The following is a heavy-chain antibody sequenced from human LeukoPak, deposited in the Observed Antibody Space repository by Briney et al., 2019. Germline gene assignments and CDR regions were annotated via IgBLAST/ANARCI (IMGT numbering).Heavy chain of an antibody. CDR1: GFTFSSYG. CDR3: AKDPWNLGYCSSTSCYVRDRNYYGMDV. J-gene: IGHJ6*02. CDR2: IRYDGSNK. V-gene: IGHV3-30*02. D-gene: IGHD2-2*01. Sequence: RRSLRLSCAASGFTFSSYGMHLVRQAPCKVLPWVAFIRYDGSNKYDADSVKGRFTISRDNSKNTLYLQMNSLRAEDTAVYYCAKDPWNLGYCSSTSCYVRDRNYYGMDVWGQGTTVTVSS.